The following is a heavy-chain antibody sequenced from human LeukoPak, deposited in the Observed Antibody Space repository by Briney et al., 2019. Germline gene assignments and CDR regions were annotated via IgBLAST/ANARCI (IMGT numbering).Heavy chain of an antibody. J-gene: IGHJ4*02. V-gene: IGHV4-31*03. CDR2: INYSGST. CDR3: ARGNSDGKREDY. CDR1: GGSIASAGYY. Sequence: KTSETLSLTCTVSGGSIASAGYYWSWVRQHPGKGLEWIGCINYSGSTYYNPSLKSRVTISGDTSKNQFSLKLSSVTAADTAVYYCARGNSDGKREDYWGPGTLLTVSS. D-gene: IGHD2-15*01.